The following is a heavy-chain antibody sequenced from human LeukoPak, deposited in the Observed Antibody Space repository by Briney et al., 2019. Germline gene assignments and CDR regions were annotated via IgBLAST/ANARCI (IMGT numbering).Heavy chain of an antibody. Sequence: ASVKVSCKASGYTFTSYYMHWVRQAPGQGLEWMGIINPSGGSTSYAQKFQGRVTMTRDTSTSTVYMELSSLRSENTAVYYCARERGRSGWSFSGVRYSWFDPWGQGTLVTVSS. CDR1: GYTFTSYY. V-gene: IGHV1-46*01. J-gene: IGHJ5*02. CDR3: ARERGRSGWSFSGVRYSWFDP. CDR2: INPSGGST. D-gene: IGHD6-19*01.